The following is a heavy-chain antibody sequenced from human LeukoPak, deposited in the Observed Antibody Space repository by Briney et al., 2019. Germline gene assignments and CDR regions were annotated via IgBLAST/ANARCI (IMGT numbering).Heavy chain of an antibody. CDR3: ARTPGYSYGRRFDY. Sequence: SQTLSLTCAISGDSVSSNSAAWNWIRQSPSRGLEWLGRTYYRSKRYNDDAVSVKSRITINPDTSTNQFSLQLNSVTPEDTAVYYCARTPGYSYGRRFDYWGQGTLVTVSS. D-gene: IGHD5-18*01. CDR2: TYYRSKRYN. J-gene: IGHJ4*02. V-gene: IGHV6-1*01. CDR1: GDSVSSNSAA.